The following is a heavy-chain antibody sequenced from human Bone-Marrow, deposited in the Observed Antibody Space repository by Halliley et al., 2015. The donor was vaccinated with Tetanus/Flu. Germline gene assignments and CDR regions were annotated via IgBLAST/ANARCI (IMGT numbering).Heavy chain of an antibody. Sequence: WIGYFDSRGTTNYNPSLKSRVTISVAPSRNQFSLRLSSVTAAATAVYYCARGPNYDLWSPIDYWGHGALVTVSS. J-gene: IGHJ4*01. V-gene: IGHV4-59*09. CDR2: FDSRGTT. D-gene: IGHD3-3*01. CDR3: ARGPNYDLWSPIDY.